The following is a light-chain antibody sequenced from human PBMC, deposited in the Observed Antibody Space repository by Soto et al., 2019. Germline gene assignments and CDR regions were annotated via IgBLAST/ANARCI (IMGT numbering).Light chain of an antibody. CDR2: DVS. J-gene: IGLJ2*01. CDR3: SSYTSTYTLI. CDR1: STDVGGYDY. Sequence: QSALTQSASVSGSLGQSISISCTGTSTDVGGYDYVSWYQQHPGKAPRLMIYDVSNRPSGVSNRFSGSKSGNTASLTISGLQAEDEAEYYCSSYTSTYTLIFGGGTKVTVL. V-gene: IGLV2-14*03.